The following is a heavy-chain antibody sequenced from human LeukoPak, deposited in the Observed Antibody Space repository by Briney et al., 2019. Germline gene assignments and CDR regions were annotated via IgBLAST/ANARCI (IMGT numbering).Heavy chain of an antibody. J-gene: IGHJ1*01. D-gene: IGHD3-22*01. Sequence: PGGSLRLSCAASGFTFGSYGMSWVRQAPGKGLEWGSFITPNADRTSYADSVEGRFTISRDNPRNTVYMQMNSLRDEDTAVYYCAIMHGYYDGSGYWVQWGQGTLVTVSS. CDR3: AIMHGYYDGSGYWVQ. CDR1: GFTFGSYG. CDR2: ITPNADRT. V-gene: IGHV3-23*01.